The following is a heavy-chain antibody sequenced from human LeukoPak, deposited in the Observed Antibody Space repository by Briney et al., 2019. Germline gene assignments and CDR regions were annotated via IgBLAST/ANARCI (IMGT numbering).Heavy chain of an antibody. CDR2: IYHSGST. V-gene: IGHV4-4*02. Sequence: SGTLSLTCAVSGGSISSSNWWSWVSQPPGKGLAWIGEIYHSGSTNYNPSLKSRVTISVDKSKNQFSLKLSSVTAADTAVYYCARKEYGDYRRFDPWGQGTLVTVSS. CDR3: ARKEYGDYRRFDP. CDR1: GGSISSSNW. J-gene: IGHJ5*02. D-gene: IGHD4-17*01.